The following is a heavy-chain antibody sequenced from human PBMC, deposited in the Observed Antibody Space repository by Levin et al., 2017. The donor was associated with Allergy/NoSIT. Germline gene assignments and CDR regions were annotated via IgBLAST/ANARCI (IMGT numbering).Heavy chain of an antibody. CDR2: ITAGGGNT. Sequence: GESLKISCAASGFTFSSYAMSWVRQAPGKGLEWVSTITAGGGNTYYADSVKGRFTISRDNSQNTLYLQMHSLRAEDTAVYYCAKNYYSDWFDPWGQGTLVTVSS. V-gene: IGHV3-23*01. CDR3: AKNYYSDWFDP. J-gene: IGHJ5*02. CDR1: GFTFSSYA. D-gene: IGHD3-22*01.